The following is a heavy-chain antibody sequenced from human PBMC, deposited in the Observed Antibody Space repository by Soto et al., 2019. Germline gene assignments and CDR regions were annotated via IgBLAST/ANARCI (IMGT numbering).Heavy chain of an antibody. CDR2: ISHSGATT. D-gene: IGHD2-8*01. V-gene: IGHV3-23*01. CDR1: GVTFSSDA. CDR3: AKFRLGPNVTEGFDT. Sequence: EAQLLESGGGLAHQGGSLPLSCAASGVTFSSDAMTVVRQAPGKGLEWLSTISHSGATTHYADSKKGRFTDSRDNFQSPLYLLMNSLLAEDTSVYYCAKFRLGPNVTEGFDTWGHGTLVIVYS. J-gene: IGHJ5*01.